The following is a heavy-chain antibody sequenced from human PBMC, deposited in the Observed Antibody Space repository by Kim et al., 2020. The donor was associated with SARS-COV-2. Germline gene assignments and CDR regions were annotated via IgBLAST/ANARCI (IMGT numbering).Heavy chain of an antibody. CDR1: VGTFSSSA. CDR3: ASIGVWRLPNFYYGMDV. Sequence: SVKVSCKASVGTFSSSAINWVRQAPGQGLEWMGGIIPFFGPANYARKFQGRVTITADESTSTAYMELSSLRSEDTAVFYCASIGVWRLPNFYYGMDVWG. V-gene: IGHV1-69*13. J-gene: IGHJ6*02. CDR2: IIPFFGPA. D-gene: IGHD2-8*01.